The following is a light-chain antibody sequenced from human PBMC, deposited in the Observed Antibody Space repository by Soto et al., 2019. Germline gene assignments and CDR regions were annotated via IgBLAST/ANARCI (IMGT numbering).Light chain of an antibody. CDR2: EVT. V-gene: IGLV2-14*01. CDR1: SSDAGSYIY. Sequence: QSVLAQPASVSGSPGQSITISCTGTSSDAGSYIYVSWYQQHPGKAPKLMIYEVTNRPSGVSNRFSGSKSGNTASLTISGLQAEDEADYYCSSYSSTSSLYVFGTGTKVTVL. J-gene: IGLJ1*01. CDR3: SSYSSTSSLYV.